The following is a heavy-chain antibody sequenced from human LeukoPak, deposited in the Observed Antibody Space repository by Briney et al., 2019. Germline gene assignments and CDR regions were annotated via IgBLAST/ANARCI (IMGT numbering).Heavy chain of an antibody. CDR3: ARGSDCSSTSCYGYYYYYMDV. Sequence: GASVKVSCKASGYTFTGYYMHRVRQAPGQGLEWMGWMNPNSGNTGYAQKFQGRVTMTRNTSISTAYMELSSLRSEDTAVYYCARGSDCSSTSCYGYYYYYMDVWGKGTTVTISS. D-gene: IGHD2-2*01. J-gene: IGHJ6*03. CDR1: GYTFTGYY. V-gene: IGHV1-8*02. CDR2: MNPNSGNT.